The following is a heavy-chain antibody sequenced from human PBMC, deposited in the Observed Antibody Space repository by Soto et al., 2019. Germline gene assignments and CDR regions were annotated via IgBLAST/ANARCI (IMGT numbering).Heavy chain of an antibody. CDR2: IYYSGST. CDR1: GGSISSYY. J-gene: IGHJ5*02. D-gene: IGHD3-3*01. Sequence: QVQLQESGPGLVKPSETLSLTCTVSGGSISSYYWSWIRQPPGKGLEWIGYIYYSGSTNYNPSLKSRVTISVDTSKNQFSLKLSSETAADTAVYYCARGTYYDFWSGPYNWFDPWGQGTLVSVSS. CDR3: ARGTYYDFWSGPYNWFDP. V-gene: IGHV4-59*01.